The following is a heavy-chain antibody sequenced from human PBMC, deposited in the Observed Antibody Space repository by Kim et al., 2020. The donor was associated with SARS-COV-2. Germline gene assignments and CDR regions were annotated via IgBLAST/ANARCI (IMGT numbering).Heavy chain of an antibody. CDR2: IYYSGST. Sequence: SETLSLTCTVSGGSISSYYWSWIRQPPGKGLEWIGYIYYSGSTNYNPSLKSRVTISVDTSKNQFSLKLSSVTAADTAVYYCARDSARITIFGVDRGAFD. D-gene: IGHD3-3*01. CDR3: ARDSARITIFGVDRGAFD. V-gene: IGHV4-59*13. CDR1: GGSISSYY. J-gene: IGHJ3*02.